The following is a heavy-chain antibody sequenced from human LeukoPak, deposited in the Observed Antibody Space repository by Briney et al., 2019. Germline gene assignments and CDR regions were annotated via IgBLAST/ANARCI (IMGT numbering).Heavy chain of an antibody. CDR3: TTAYYYGSGSYYAYDY. J-gene: IGHJ4*02. V-gene: IGHV3-15*01. CDR2: IKSKTDGGTT. Sequence: GGSLRLSCAASGFTFSNAWMSWVRQAPGKGLEWVGRIKSKTDGGTTDYAAPVKGRLTISRDDSKNTLYLQMNSLKTEDTAVYYCTTAYYYGSGSYYAYDYWGQGTLVTVSS. CDR1: GFTFSNAW. D-gene: IGHD3-10*01.